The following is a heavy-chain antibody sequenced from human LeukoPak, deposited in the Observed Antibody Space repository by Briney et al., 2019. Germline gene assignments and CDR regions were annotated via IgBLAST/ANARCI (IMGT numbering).Heavy chain of an antibody. CDR3: ASEIVVVPAAMDY. D-gene: IGHD2-2*01. J-gene: IGHJ4*02. CDR2: ISYDGSNK. Sequence: GRSLRLSCAASGFSLSSYAMHWVRQAPGKGLEWVAVISYDGSNKYYADSVKGRFTISRDNSKNTLYLQMNSLRAEDTAVYYCASEIVVVPAAMDYWGQGTLVTVSS. V-gene: IGHV3-30*04. CDR1: GFSLSSYA.